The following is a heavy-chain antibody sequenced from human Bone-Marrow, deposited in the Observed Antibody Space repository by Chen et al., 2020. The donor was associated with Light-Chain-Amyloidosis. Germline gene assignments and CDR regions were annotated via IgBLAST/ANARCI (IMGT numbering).Heavy chain of an antibody. J-gene: IGHJ4*02. CDR3: ETSRDGRGFDD. CDR2: ISYDVSRV. D-gene: IGHD3-10*01. V-gene: IGHV3-30*03. Sequence: VESGGGVVQPGRSLRLSCAASGFTFSSYAMYWVRQAPGKGLEWLAFISYDVSRVSYAGSLKGRFTISTDRSKRKLYLEMNCLEPEDTAVYYCETSRDGRGFDDWGQGTLVYVST. CDR1: GFTFSSYA.